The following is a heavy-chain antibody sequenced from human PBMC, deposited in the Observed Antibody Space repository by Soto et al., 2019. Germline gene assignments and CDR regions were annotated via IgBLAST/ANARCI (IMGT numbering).Heavy chain of an antibody. V-gene: IGHV3-23*01. Sequence: GSLRLSCAASGFTFSNYAMSWVRQAPGKGLEWVSAISGSGGTTYYADSVKGRFTISRDNSKNTLYLQMNSLRAEDTAVYSCAKDLDSSSSYPDHWGQGTLVTVSS. CDR1: GFTFSNYA. J-gene: IGHJ4*02. CDR2: ISGSGGTT. D-gene: IGHD6-6*01. CDR3: AKDLDSSSSYPDH.